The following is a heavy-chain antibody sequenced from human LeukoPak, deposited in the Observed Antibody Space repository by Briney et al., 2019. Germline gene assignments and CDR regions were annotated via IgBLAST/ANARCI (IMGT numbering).Heavy chain of an antibody. CDR3: ARHRGATGFDY. D-gene: IGHD3-16*01. V-gene: IGHV4-59*08. CDR2: IYYSGST. J-gene: IGHJ4*02. CDR1: GGSISSYY. Sequence: SETLSLTCTVSGGSISSYYWSWIRQPPGKGLEWIGYIYYSGSTNYSPSLKSRVTISVDTSKNQFSLKLSSVTAADTAVYYCARHRGATGFDYWGQGTLVTVSS.